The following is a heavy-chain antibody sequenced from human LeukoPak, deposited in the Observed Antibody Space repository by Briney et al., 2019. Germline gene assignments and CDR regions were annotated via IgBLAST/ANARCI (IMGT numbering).Heavy chain of an antibody. D-gene: IGHD3-22*01. CDR2: IYYSGST. V-gene: IGHV4-31*03. Sequence: SQTLSLTCTVSGGSISSGGYYRSWIRQHPGKGLEWIGYIYYSGSTYYNPSLKSRVTISVDTSKNQFSLKLSSVTAADTAVYYCARGLHNYYDSSGYSGWFDPWGQGTLVTVSS. CDR1: GGSISSGGYY. CDR3: ARGLHNYYDSSGYSGWFDP. J-gene: IGHJ5*02.